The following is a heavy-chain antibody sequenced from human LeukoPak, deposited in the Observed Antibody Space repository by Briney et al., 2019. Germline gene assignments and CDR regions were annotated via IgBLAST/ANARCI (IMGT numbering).Heavy chain of an antibody. J-gene: IGHJ4*02. Sequence: ASVKVSCKASGYTFTAYYMHWVRQAPGQGLEWTGWINPNSGGTNYAQKFQGRVAMTRDTSISTAYMDLSGLRSDDTAVYYCARDHSSSTFDHWGQGTLVTVSS. V-gene: IGHV1-2*02. CDR2: INPNSGGT. CDR3: ARDHSSSTFDH. CDR1: GYTFTAYY. D-gene: IGHD6-6*01.